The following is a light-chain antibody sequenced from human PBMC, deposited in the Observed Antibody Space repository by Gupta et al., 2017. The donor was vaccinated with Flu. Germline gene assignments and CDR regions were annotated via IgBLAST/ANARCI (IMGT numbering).Light chain of an antibody. J-gene: IGLJ3*02. V-gene: IGLV1-44*01. Sequence: RVTISCSGSSSNIGRNMVDWYQQVPGTANKGLMDTNYRRPSGVPDRFSGYKAGTSASRDINGLQSEEEGDDYWAEWDDRLKTLVFGGGTKLTVL. CDR1: SSNIGRNM. CDR2: TNY. CDR3: AEWDDRLKTLV.